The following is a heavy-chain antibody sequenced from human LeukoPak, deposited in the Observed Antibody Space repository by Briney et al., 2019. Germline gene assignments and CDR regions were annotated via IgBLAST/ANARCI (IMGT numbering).Heavy chain of an antibody. Sequence: GGSLRLSCTTSGFNFGDYNMNWVRQAPGKGLERVGYIRAKTHDGTADYAASVKGRFTISRDDSKTIAYLQMTGLTSEDTAVYYCTRGQLYPYGPEFDFWGQGTLVTVSS. J-gene: IGHJ4*02. CDR3: TRGQLYPYGPEFDF. D-gene: IGHD3-10*01. CDR2: IRAKTHDGTA. V-gene: IGHV3-49*04. CDR1: GFNFGDYN.